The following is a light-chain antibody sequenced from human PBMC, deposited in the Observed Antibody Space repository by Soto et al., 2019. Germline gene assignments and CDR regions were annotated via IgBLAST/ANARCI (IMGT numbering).Light chain of an antibody. J-gene: IGLJ1*01. V-gene: IGLV1-44*01. CDR1: RSNIGSNS. Sequence: QSVLTQPPSASGTPGQRVTISCSGDRSNIGSNSVNWYQQLPGTAPKLLIYSNNQRPSGVPDRFSGCKSGTSASLAISGLQSEDEADYYCAAWDDSLNGRYVFGTGTKVTVL. CDR2: SNN. CDR3: AAWDDSLNGRYV.